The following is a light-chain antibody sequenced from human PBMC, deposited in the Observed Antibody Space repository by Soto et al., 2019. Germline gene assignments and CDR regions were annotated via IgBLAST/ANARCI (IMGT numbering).Light chain of an antibody. CDR3: TSYASGSSHVV. CDR2: DVN. J-gene: IGLJ2*01. CDR1: SSDIGGYDY. V-gene: IGLV2-14*01. Sequence: QSALTQPASVSGSPGQSITLSCTGTSSDIGGYDYVSWYQRHPGKAPKLIIYDVNNRPSGVSNRFSGYKSGNTASLTISWLQAEDEADDYCTSYASGSSHVVFGGGTKLTVL.